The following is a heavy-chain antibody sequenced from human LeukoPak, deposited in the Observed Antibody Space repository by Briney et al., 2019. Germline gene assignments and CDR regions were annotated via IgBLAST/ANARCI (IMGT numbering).Heavy chain of an antibody. CDR1: GGSFSGYY. CDR2: INHSGST. J-gene: IGHJ4*02. CDR3: AGHSGSSSLRGEFDY. D-gene: IGHD6-6*01. Sequence: SETLSLTCAVYGGSFSGYYWSWIRQPPGKGLEWIVEINHSGSTNYNPSLKSRVTISVDTSKNQFSLKLSSVTAADTAVYYCAGHSGSSSLRGEFDYWGQGTLVTVSS. V-gene: IGHV4-34*01.